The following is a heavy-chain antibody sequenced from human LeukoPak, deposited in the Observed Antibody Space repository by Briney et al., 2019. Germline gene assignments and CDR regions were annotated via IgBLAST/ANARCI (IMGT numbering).Heavy chain of an antibody. CDR1: GGSISSSNW. J-gene: IGHJ4*02. CDR2: IYHSGST. CDR3: ARDRRGYSYSYYFDY. V-gene: IGHV4-4*02. Sequence: SETLSLTCAVSGGSISSSNWWSWVRQPPGKGLEWIGEIYHSGSTNYNPSLKSRVTISVDKSKNQFSLKLTSVTAADTAVYYCARDRRGYSYSYYFDYWGQGNLVTVSS. D-gene: IGHD5-18*01.